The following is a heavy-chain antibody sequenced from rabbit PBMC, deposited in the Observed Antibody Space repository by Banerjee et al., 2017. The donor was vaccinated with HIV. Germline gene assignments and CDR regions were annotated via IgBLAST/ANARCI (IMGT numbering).Heavy chain of an antibody. V-gene: IGHV1S45*01. D-gene: IGHD4-1*01. CDR1: GFSFNSGYD. J-gene: IGHJ6*01. CDR3: ARDVGWNFGW. Sequence: QQQLEESGGGLVKPGGTLTLTCKASGFSFNSGYDMCWVRQAPGKGLEWIACIYAGSSGSTYSATWSKGRFTISKTSSTTVTLQMTSLTAADSATYFCARDVGWNFGWWGQGTLVTVS. CDR2: IYAGSSGST.